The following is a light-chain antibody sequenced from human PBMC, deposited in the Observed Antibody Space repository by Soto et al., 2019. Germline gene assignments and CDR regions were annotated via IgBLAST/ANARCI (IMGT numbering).Light chain of an antibody. V-gene: IGLV2-8*01. Sequence: SVLTQPPSASGSPGQSVTLSCTGTSSDVGGYNYVSWYQQHPGKAPKLMIYEVSKRPSGVPDRFSGSKSGNTASLTVSGLQAEDEADYYCSSYAGSNNLGVFGTGTKVTVL. CDR2: EVS. J-gene: IGLJ1*01. CDR1: SSDVGGYNY. CDR3: SSYAGSNNLGV.